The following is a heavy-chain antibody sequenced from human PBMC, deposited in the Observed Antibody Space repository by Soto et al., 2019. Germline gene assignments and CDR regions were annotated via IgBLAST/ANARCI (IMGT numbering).Heavy chain of an antibody. CDR1: GFIADDYA. Sequence: EVQLVESGGGLVQPGRSLRLSCVASGFIADDYAMHWVRQAPGKGLEWVSGISSNSATINYADSVKGRFTISRDNAKNSLFLQMNSLRPEDPAFYYCVKDMKWGGMTTIHYFDSWGQGTLVTVSS. CDR2: ISSNSATI. J-gene: IGHJ4*02. D-gene: IGHD4-17*01. CDR3: VKDMKWGGMTTIHYFDS. V-gene: IGHV3-9*02.